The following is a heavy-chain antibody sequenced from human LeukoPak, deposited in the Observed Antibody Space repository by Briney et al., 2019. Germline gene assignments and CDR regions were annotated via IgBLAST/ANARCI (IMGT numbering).Heavy chain of an antibody. Sequence: ASVKVSCRASGYTFTRYSLSWVRQAPGQGLEWMGWISGYNGKANYVPKFQGRVTMTTDTSTSTAYMELRSLRSDDTAVYYCARVRYSSSLDYWGQGTLVTVSS. CDR2: ISGYNGKA. D-gene: IGHD6-13*01. V-gene: IGHV1-18*01. CDR1: GYTFTRYS. J-gene: IGHJ4*02. CDR3: ARVRYSSSLDY.